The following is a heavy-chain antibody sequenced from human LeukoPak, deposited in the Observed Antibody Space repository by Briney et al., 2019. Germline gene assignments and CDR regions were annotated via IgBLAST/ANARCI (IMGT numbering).Heavy chain of an antibody. V-gene: IGHV3-23*01. CDR2: ISGSGDNT. D-gene: IGHD3-22*01. Sequence: GGSLRLSCAVSGFTFSSYAMSWVRQAPGEWREWVAGISGSGDNTYYADSVKGRFTISRDNSKNTLYVQVNSLGTEDTAAYYCAKGSYYDSSGSFYFDYWGQGTLVTVSS. CDR1: GFTFSSYA. CDR3: AKGSYYDSSGSFYFDY. J-gene: IGHJ4*02.